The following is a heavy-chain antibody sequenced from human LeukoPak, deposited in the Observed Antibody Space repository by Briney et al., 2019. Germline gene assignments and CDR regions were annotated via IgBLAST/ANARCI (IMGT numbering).Heavy chain of an antibody. J-gene: IGHJ4*02. CDR3: ARGVGIWSGYYISHALDY. Sequence: SETLSLTCSVSGGSISSRTYYWGWIRQPPGKGLEWIGEINHSGSTNYNPSLKSRVTISVDTSKNQFSLKLSSVTAADTAVYYCARGVGIWSGYYISHALDYWGQGTLVTVSS. CDR2: INHSGST. D-gene: IGHD3-3*01. V-gene: IGHV4-39*07. CDR1: GGSISSRTYY.